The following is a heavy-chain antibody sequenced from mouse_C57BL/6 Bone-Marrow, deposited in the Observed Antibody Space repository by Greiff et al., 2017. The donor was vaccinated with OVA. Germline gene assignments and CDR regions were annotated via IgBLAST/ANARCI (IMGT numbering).Heavy chain of an antibody. J-gene: IGHJ3*01. CDR3: ARHERTAQATRSWFAY. D-gene: IGHD3-2*02. V-gene: IGHV1-62-2*01. CDR1: GYTFTEYT. CDR2: FYPGSGSI. Sequence: QVHVKQSGAELVKPGASVKLSCKASGYTFTEYTIHWVKQRSGQGLEWIGWFYPGSGSIKYNEKFKDKATLTADKSSSTVYMELSRLTSEDSAVYFGARHERTAQATRSWFAYWGQGTLVTVSA.